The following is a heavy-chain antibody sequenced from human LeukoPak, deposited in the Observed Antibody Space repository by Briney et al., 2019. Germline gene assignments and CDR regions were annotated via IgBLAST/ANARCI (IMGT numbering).Heavy chain of an antibody. CDR1: GYTFIGYY. D-gene: IGHD4-23*01. CDR2: INPNSGGT. Sequence: GASVKVSCKASGYTFIGYYMHWVRQAPGQGLEWMGWINPNSGGTNYAQKFQGRVTMTRDTSISTAYMELSRLNSDDTAVYYCARVPAGNSAIDYWGQGTLVTVSS. CDR3: ARVPAGNSAIDY. V-gene: IGHV1-2*02. J-gene: IGHJ4*02.